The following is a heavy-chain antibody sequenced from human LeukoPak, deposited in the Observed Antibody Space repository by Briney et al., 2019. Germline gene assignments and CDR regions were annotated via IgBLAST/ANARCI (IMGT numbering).Heavy chain of an antibody. CDR2: ISSSSSEI. Sequence: GGSLRLSCAASGFTFSSYSMNWVRQAPGKGLEWVSYISSSSSEIYYADSVKGRFTISRDNAKNSLYLQMNSLRAEDTAVYYCARDGYCSGSSCYSTTDYWGQGTLVTVSS. CDR3: ARDGYCSGSSCYSTTDY. D-gene: IGHD2-15*01. V-gene: IGHV3-21*05. J-gene: IGHJ4*02. CDR1: GFTFSSYS.